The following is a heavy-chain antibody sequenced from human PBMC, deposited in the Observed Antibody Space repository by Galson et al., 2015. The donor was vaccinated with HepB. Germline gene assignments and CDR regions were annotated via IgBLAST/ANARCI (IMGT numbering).Heavy chain of an antibody. CDR2: LYRGGST. CDR3: AREASSGYYYFDY. D-gene: IGHD6-19*01. Sequence: GLEWVSTLYRGGSTYYADSVKGRFTISRDNSKNTLFLQMNSLRAEDTAVYYCAREASSGYYYFDYWGRGTLVTVSS. V-gene: IGHV3-66*01. J-gene: IGHJ4*02.